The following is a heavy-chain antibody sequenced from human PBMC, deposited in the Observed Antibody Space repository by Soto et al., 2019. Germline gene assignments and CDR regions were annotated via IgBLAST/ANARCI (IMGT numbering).Heavy chain of an antibody. V-gene: IGHV1-3*01. J-gene: IGHJ4*02. Sequence: GASVKVSCKASGYTFTSYAVHWVRQAPGQRLEWMGWINAGNGNTKYSQKFQGRVTITRDTSASTAYMELSSLRSEDTAVYYCAKAGYGSGSYYTLSFDYWGQGSLVTVSS. CDR3: AKAGYGSGSYYTLSFDY. CDR2: INAGNGNT. CDR1: GYTFTSYA. D-gene: IGHD3-10*01.